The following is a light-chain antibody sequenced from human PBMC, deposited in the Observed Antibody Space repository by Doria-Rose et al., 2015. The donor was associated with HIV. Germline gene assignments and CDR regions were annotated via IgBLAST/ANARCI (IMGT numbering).Light chain of an antibody. J-gene: IGLJ3*02. V-gene: IGLV3-19*01. CDR1: SLRSYA. CDR2: GEN. Sequence: SELTQDPAVSVALGQTVRITCQGDSLRSYAVSWYMQKPGQAPVLVLYGENYRPSGIPDRFSGTSSGSTASLTITGAQAEDEADYYCNSRDPSDNQVFGGGTRLTVL. CDR3: NSRDPSDNQV.